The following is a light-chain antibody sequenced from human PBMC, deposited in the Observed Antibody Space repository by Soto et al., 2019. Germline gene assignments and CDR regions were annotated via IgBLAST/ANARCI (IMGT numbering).Light chain of an antibody. CDR1: PTISTY. J-gene: IGKJ2*01. V-gene: IGKV1-39*01. CDR3: QQSHGIPYI. CDR2: AAS. Sequence: DIHMNQSPSSLSASAGDRITITCRASPTISTYLNWYQQKPGKAPKLLISAASRLQRGVPSRFTGSGSGTEFTLSISSQQPEDFATYYYQQSHGIPYIFGQGTKVEI.